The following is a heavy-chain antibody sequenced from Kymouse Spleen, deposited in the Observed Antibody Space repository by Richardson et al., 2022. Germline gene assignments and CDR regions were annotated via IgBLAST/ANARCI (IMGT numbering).Heavy chain of an antibody. D-gene: IGHD7-27*02. V-gene: IGHV3-48*02. CDR1: GFTFSSYS. J-gene: IGHJ6*02. CDR2: ISSSSSTI. CDR3: ARPTGDVYYYYYGMDV. Sequence: EVQLVESGGGLVQPGGSLRLSCAASGFTFSSYSMNWVRQAPGKGLEWVSYISSSSSTIYYADSVKGRFTISRDNAKNSLYLQMNSLRDEDTAVYYCARPTGDVYYYYYGMDVWGQGTTVTVSS.